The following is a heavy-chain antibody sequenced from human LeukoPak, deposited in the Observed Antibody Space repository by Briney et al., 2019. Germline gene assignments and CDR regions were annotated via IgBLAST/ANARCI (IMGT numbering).Heavy chain of an antibody. J-gene: IGHJ4*02. V-gene: IGHV3-48*01. CDR1: GFTFSSYS. CDR3: AREVPTMVRGVIIAYYFDY. CDR2: ISVGSTTI. D-gene: IGHD3-10*01. Sequence: GGSLRLSCAASGFTFSSYSMNWVHQAPGKGLEWVSYISVGSTTIYYADSVKGRFTTSRDNAKNSLYLQMNSLRAEDTAVYYCAREVPTMVRGVIIAYYFDYWGQGTLVTVSS.